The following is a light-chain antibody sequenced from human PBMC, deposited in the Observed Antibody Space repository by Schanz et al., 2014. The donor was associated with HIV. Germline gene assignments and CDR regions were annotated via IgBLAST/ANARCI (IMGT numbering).Light chain of an antibody. CDR2: GAS. CDR3: QQYGSLPWT. Sequence: EIVLTQSPGTLSLSLGERATLSCRASQSVSSNFLAWYQQKPNQAPRLLMYGASNRATGIPDRFSGSESGTEFTLTISRVEPEDYAVYYCQQYGSLPWTFGQGTKVEVK. CDR1: QSVSSNF. J-gene: IGKJ1*01. V-gene: IGKV3-20*01.